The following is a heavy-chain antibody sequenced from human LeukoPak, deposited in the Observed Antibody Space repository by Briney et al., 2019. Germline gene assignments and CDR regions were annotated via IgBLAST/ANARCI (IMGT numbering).Heavy chain of an antibody. J-gene: IGHJ4*02. CDR1: GGSISGYF. CDR2: VYSSGST. V-gene: IGHV4-59*01. CDR3: ARGGLSAYANFDS. D-gene: IGHD5-12*01. Sequence: SETLSLTCTVSGGSISGYFWTWIRQPPGQGLEWIGYVYSSGSTNYNPFLRSRVTISLDTSANQFSLKLRSVTAADTAVYYCARGGLSAYANFDSWGQGTLVTVSS.